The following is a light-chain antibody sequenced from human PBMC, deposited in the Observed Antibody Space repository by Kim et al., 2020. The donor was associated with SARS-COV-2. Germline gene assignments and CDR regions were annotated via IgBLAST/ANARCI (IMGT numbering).Light chain of an antibody. J-gene: IGLJ3*02. V-gene: IGLV1-44*01. CDR2: SNN. Sequence: ELTQPPSASGTPGQRVTISCSGSSSNIGSNTVNWYQQVPRTAPKLLIYSNNQQPSGVPDRFSGSKSGTSASLAISGLQSEDEADYYCAVWDDSLNGPVFGGGTQLTVL. CDR3: AVWDDSLNGPV. CDR1: SSNIGSNT.